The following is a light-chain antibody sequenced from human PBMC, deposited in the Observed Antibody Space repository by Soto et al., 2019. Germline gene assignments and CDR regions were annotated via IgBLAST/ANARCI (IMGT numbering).Light chain of an antibody. V-gene: IGKV1-6*01. CDR2: AAS. CDR1: QGIRND. Sequence: AIQMTQSPSSLSASVGDRVTITCRASQGIRNDLGWYQQKPGKAPKLLLYAASSLQSGVPSRFSGSGSGTDFTLTISSLQPEDFATYYCLQDYNYLTFGGGTKVPIK. J-gene: IGKJ4*01. CDR3: LQDYNYLT.